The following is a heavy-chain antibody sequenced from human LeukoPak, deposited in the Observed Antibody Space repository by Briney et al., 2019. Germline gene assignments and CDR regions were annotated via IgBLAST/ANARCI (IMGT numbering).Heavy chain of an antibody. CDR1: GFTFSSYW. V-gene: IGHV3-7*03. D-gene: IGHD6-13*01. CDR3: AKSRLAAAGPEPLDF. CDR2: IKQDGSEK. J-gene: IGHJ4*02. Sequence: PGGSLRLSCAASGFTFSSYWMSWVRQAPGKGLEWVANIKQDGSEKYYVDSVKGRFTISRDNAKNSLYLQMNSLRVEDTAVYYCAKSRLAAAGPEPLDFWGQGTLVTVSS.